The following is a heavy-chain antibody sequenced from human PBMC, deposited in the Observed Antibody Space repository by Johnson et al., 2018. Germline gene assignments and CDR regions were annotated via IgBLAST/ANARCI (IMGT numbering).Heavy chain of an antibody. V-gene: IGHV3-49*03. J-gene: IGHJ3*02. CDR2: IRTKDYGGTT. D-gene: IGHD4-17*01. CDR3: ARGGRYGDTAVDI. CDR1: GFTFGFYA. Sequence: VQLVQSGGGLVQPGRSLRLSCTSSGFTFGFYAMNWFRQAPGKGLEWVGFIRTKDYGGTTNYAASVKGRFTISRDDSKSIAYLQMNSLKTEDTAMYYCARGGRYGDTAVDIWGQGTKVTVSP.